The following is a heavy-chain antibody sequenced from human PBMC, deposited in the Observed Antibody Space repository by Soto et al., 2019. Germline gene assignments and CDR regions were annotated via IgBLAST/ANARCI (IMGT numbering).Heavy chain of an antibody. J-gene: IGHJ4*02. CDR3: ARDRTYCGSGNYYFDY. V-gene: IGHV4-31*03. D-gene: IGHD3-10*01. CDR1: GGSITSGTYY. Sequence: QVQLQESGPGLVKPSQTLYLTCTVSGGSITSGTYYWSWIRQQPGKGLEWIGYIYHSGSTYYNPSLKSRLTISVDTSKNQFSLKLSSVTAADTAVYYCARDRTYCGSGNYYFDYWGQGILVTVSA. CDR2: IYHSGST.